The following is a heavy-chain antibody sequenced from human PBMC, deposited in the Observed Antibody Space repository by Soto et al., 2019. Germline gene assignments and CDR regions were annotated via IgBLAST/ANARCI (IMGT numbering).Heavy chain of an antibody. Sequence: PSETLSLTCTVSGGSISSGGYYWSWIRQHPGKGLEWIGYIYYSGSTYYNPSLKSRVTISVDTSKNQFSLKLSSVTAADTAVYYCARGRGDYGSMDVWGQGTTVTVSS. J-gene: IGHJ6*02. V-gene: IGHV4-30-4*08. CDR2: IYYSGST. CDR3: ARGRGDYGSMDV. CDR1: GGSISSGGYY. D-gene: IGHD4-17*01.